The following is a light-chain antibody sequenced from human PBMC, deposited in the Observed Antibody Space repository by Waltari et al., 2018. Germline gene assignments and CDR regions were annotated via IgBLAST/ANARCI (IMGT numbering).Light chain of an antibody. J-gene: IGKJ2*01. CDR3: QQYSTLPYT. CDR1: QNVLFISNNKNY. Sequence: DILMTQSPDSLAVSLGERATINCKSSQNVLFISNNKNYLAWYQQKPGQAPKLLIYWASTRESGVPDRFSGSGSGTDFTLTISNLQAEDVAVYYCQQYSTLPYTFGQGTKLEIK. CDR2: WAS. V-gene: IGKV4-1*01.